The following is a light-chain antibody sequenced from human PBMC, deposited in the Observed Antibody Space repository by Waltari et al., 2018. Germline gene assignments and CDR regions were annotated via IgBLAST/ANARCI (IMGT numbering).Light chain of an antibody. CDR2: DAS. CDR1: QGVRNY. V-gene: IGKV3-11*01. J-gene: IGKJ3*01. Sequence: RATLSCRASQGVRNYLAWYQQKPGQAPRLLIYDASKRATGLPARFSGSGSGTDFTLTISSLEPEDFAVYFCQHVAAFGPGTKVDI. CDR3: QHVAA.